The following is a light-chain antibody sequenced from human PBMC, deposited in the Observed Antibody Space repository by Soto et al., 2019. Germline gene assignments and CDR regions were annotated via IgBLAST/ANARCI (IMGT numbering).Light chain of an antibody. V-gene: IGKV1-12*01. Sequence: DIQVTQSPSSVSASGGDRVTITCRASQAIDSWLAWYQQKPVEAPKLLIFTGSLLHSGVPPRFSGSGSGTDFTLTISSLQPEDFATYYCQQTLSFPPTFGQGTKVDIK. CDR1: QAIDSW. CDR2: TGS. CDR3: QQTLSFPPT. J-gene: IGKJ1*01.